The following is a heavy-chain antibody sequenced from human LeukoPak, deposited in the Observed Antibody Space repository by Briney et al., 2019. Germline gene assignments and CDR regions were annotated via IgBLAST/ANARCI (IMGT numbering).Heavy chain of an antibody. V-gene: IGHV3-7*01. CDR3: ASVGYDSSGYYYY. J-gene: IGHJ4*02. CDR2: IKEDGSEK. D-gene: IGHD3-22*01. CDR1: GFTFSNYW. Sequence: GGSLRLSCAASGFTFSNYWISWVRQAPGKGLEWVANIKEDGSEKYYVDSVKGRFTISRDNAENSLYLQMNNLRAEDTAVFYCASVGYDSSGYYYYWGQGTLVTVSS.